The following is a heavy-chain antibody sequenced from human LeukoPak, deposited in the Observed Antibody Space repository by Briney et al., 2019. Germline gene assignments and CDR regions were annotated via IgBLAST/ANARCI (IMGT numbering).Heavy chain of an antibody. J-gene: IGHJ6*03. CDR2: IRSKANSYAT. V-gene: IGHV3-73*01. Sequence: GGSLRLSCAASGFTFSGSAMHWVRQASGKGLEWVGRIRSKANSYATAYAASVKGRFTISRDDSKNTAYLQMNSLKTEDTAVYYCTRSVVVPAATYYYYYYMDVWGKGTTATVSS. CDR1: GFTFSGSA. CDR3: TRSVVVPAATYYYYYYMDV. D-gene: IGHD2-2*01.